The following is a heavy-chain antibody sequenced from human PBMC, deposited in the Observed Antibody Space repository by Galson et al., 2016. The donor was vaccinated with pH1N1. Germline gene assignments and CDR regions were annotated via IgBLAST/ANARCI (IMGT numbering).Heavy chain of an antibody. V-gene: IGHV3-23*01. J-gene: IGHJ3*02. Sequence: SLRLSCAASDFSPDYALNLVPQPPGTGVDWIDCISGSGRVARYAYSVQRRFTIPKDTSKNTVYLQMHSLRDEDTGLYYCAKGGYGDYGLDVFDIWGQGIMVTVSS. CDR2: ISGSGRVA. D-gene: IGHD4-17*01. CDR1: DFSPDYA. CDR3: AKGGYGDYGLDVFDI.